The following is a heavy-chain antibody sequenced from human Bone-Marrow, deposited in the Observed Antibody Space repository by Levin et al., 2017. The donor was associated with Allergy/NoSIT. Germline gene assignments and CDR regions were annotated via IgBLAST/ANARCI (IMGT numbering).Heavy chain of an antibody. CDR3: ARDMGGDNWNYGGFDP. J-gene: IGHJ5*02. V-gene: IGHV4-4*02. CDR1: GGSISSSNW. CDR2: IYHSGST. Sequence: PSETLSLTCAVSGGSISSSNWWSWVRQPPGKGLEWIGEIYHSGSTNYNPSLKSRVTISVDKSKNQFSLKLSSVTAADTAVYYCARDMGGDNWNYGGFDPWGQGTLVTVSS. D-gene: IGHD1-7*01.